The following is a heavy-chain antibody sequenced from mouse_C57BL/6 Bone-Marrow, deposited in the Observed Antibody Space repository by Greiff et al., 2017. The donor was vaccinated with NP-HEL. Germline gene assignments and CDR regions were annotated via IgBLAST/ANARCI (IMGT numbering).Heavy chain of an antibody. J-gene: IGHJ2*01. CDR2: IDPEDGAT. CDR1: GSNIKDYY. D-gene: IGHD2-1*01. V-gene: IGHV14-2*01. CDR3: ARLNGNYD. Sequence: EVQLQQSGAELVKPGASVKLSCTASGSNIKDYYMHWVKQRTEQGLEWIGSIDPEDGATKYAPTFQGKATITADTSSNTAYLQLSSLTSEDTAVYYCARLNGNYDWGQGTTLTVAS.